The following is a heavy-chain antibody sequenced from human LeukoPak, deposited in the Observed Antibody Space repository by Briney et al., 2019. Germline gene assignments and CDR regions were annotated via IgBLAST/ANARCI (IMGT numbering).Heavy chain of an antibody. CDR2: IKQDGSEK. Sequence: GGSLRLSWAASGFTFSSYWMSWVRQAPGKGREWVANIKQDGSEKYYVDSVKGRFIISRDNAKNSLYLQMNSLRAEDTAVYYCARRGMVASIYYYYYYMDVWGKGTTVTVSS. D-gene: IGHD5-12*01. CDR1: GFTFSSYW. V-gene: IGHV3-7*03. J-gene: IGHJ6*03. CDR3: ARRGMVASIYYYYYYMDV.